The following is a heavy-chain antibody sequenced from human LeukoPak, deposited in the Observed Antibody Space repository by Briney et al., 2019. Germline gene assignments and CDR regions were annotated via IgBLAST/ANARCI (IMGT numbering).Heavy chain of an antibody. J-gene: IGHJ4*02. V-gene: IGHV3-30-3*01. CDR1: GFTFSSYA. D-gene: IGHD3-3*01. CDR3: ARGKGIFGVVITSYFDY. Sequence: GRSLRLSCAASGFTFSSYAMHWVRQAPGKGLEWVAVISYDGSNKYHADSVKGRFTISRDNSKNTLYLQMNSLRAEDTAVYYCARGKGIFGVVITSYFDYWGQGTLVTVSS. CDR2: ISYDGSNK.